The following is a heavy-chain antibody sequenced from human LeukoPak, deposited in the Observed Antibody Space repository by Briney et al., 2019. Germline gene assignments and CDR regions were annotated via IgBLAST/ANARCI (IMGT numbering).Heavy chain of an antibody. D-gene: IGHD3-22*01. CDR2: ISYDGRNK. V-gene: IGHV3-30*04. Sequence: GGSLRLSCAASGFTFSSYAMHWVRQAPGKGLEWVAVISYDGRNKYYADSVKGRFTISRDNSKNTLYLQMNSLRAEDTAVYYCARDGRPYYYDSSGYYSYWGQGTLVTVSS. CDR1: GFTFSSYA. CDR3: ARDGRPYYYDSSGYYSY. J-gene: IGHJ4*02.